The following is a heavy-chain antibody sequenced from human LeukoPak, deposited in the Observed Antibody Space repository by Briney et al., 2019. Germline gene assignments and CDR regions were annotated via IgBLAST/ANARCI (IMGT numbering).Heavy chain of an antibody. V-gene: IGHV3-23*01. J-gene: IGHJ4*02. CDR3: AKGGRGSWAGNTGD. D-gene: IGHD3-10*01. CDR2: INFNGGRT. CDR1: GFGFSSHG. Sequence: GGSLRLSCAASGFGFSSHGMNWVRQAPGKGLEWVSTINFNGGRTYYADSVKGRFSVSRDNSKNTLYLQMNSRRVEDTAVYYCAKGGRGSWAGNTGDWGQGTLVSVSS.